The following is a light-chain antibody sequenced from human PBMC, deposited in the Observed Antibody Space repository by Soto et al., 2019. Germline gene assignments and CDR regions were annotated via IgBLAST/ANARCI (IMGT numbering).Light chain of an antibody. V-gene: IGKV3-11*01. J-gene: IGKJ3*01. Sequence: EIVLTQSPATLSLSPGERATLSCRASQSVSSYLAWYQQKPGQAPRLLIYDASNRATGIPARFSGSGSGTEFTLTITSLQPEDFATYYCQQSASTGFFGPGTKVDIK. CDR3: QQSASTGF. CDR1: QSVSSY. CDR2: DAS.